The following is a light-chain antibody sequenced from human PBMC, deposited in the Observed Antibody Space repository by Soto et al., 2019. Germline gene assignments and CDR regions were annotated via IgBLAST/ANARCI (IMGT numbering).Light chain of an antibody. J-gene: IGKJ2*01. CDR3: QQSYNTPQYT. CDR2: AAS. V-gene: IGKV1-39*01. CDR1: QSISSY. Sequence: DIQMTQSPSSLSASVGDRVTITCRASQSISSYLNWYQQKPGKAPKLLIYAASSLQSGVPSRFSCSGSGTDFTLTISSLQPEDFATYYCQQSYNTPQYTFGQGTKLEIK.